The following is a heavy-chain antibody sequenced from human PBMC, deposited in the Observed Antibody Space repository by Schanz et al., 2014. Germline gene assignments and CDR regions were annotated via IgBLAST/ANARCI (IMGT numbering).Heavy chain of an antibody. CDR3: ARSNYYDNSDYYNSFDY. Sequence: QVQLIQSGAEVKKPGASVKVSCTASGYTFTSYDINWVRQAPGQGLEWLGWMNPNSGNPGFAQKFRGRVTMTRNTSMSTAYMDLSSLRPEDTAVYYCARSNYYDNSDYYNSFDYWGQGTLVTVSS. V-gene: IGHV1-8*01. D-gene: IGHD3-22*01. CDR2: MNPNSGNP. J-gene: IGHJ4*02. CDR1: GYTFTSYD.